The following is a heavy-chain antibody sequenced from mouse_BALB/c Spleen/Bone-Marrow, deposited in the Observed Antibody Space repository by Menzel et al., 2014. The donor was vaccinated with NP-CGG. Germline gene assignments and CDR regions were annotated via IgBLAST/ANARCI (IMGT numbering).Heavy chain of an antibody. CDR2: INPDSSTI. J-gene: IGHJ2*01. CDR1: GFDFSRYW. CDR3: ARQGYYGYSDY. Sequence: DVHLVESGGGLVQPGGSLKLSCAASGFDFSRYWMSWVRQAPGKGLEWIGEINPDSSTINYTPYLKDKFIISRDNAKSTLYLQMRKVRSEDTALYYCARQGYYGYSDYWGQGTTLTVSS. D-gene: IGHD1-2*01. V-gene: IGHV4-1*02.